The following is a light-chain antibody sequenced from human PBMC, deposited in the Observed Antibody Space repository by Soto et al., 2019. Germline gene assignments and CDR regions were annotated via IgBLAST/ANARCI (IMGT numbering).Light chain of an antibody. CDR2: AAS. V-gene: IGKV1-39*01. CDR1: QTISSY. Sequence: DIQMTQSPSSLSASVGDRVTITCRASQTISSYLNWYQQKPGKAPKLLIYAASSLQSGVPSRFSGSGSGTDFIFTISSLQPEDFAAYYCQQSYSTPYTFGQGTKLEIK. J-gene: IGKJ2*01. CDR3: QQSYSTPYT.